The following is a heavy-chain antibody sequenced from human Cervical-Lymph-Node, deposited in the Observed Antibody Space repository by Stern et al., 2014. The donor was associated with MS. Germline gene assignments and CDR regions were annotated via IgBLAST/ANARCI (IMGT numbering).Heavy chain of an antibody. D-gene: IGHD4/OR15-4a*01. CDR1: GHPLRELA. J-gene: IGHJ4*02. CDR3: ATXXEAN. Sequence: QVQLXXXGAEVKKPGASVTVSCNVAGHPLRELAMHWRRQLPTRGLDWMGGFAPEXGDTVYAQQFQGRISMTPXSATGTASMTLPTMRSEDSAVYYCATXXEANRGPGTLVTVSS. V-gene: IGHV1-24*01. CDR2: FAPEXGDT.